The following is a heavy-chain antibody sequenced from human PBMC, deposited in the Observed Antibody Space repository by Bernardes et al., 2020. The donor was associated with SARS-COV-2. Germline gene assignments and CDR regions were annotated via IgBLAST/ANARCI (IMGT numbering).Heavy chain of an antibody. D-gene: IGHD5-12*01. Sequence: GGSLRLSCAASGFTFDDYAMHWVRQAPGKGLEWVSGISWNSGSIGYADSVKGRFTISRDNAKNSLYLQMNSLRAEDTAVYYCAKDRVTRWLRFPTDYYYYYYGMDVWGQGTAVTVSS. CDR2: ISWNSGSI. V-gene: IGHV3-9*01. CDR3: AKDRVTRWLRFPTDYYYYYYGMDV. J-gene: IGHJ6*02. CDR1: GFTFDDYA.